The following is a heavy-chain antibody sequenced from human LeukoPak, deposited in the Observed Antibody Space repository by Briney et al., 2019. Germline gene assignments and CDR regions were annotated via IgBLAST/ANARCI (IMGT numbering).Heavy chain of an antibody. CDR1: GYTLTELS. CDR2: FDPEDGET. D-gene: IGHD1-1*01. Sequence: ASVKVSCKVSGYTLTELSMRWVRQAPGKGLEWMGGFDPEDGETIYAQKFQGRVTITEDTSTDTAYMELSSLRSEDTTVYYCATVRNDLSRGARLYYYYYYMDVWGKGTTVTVSS. V-gene: IGHV1-24*01. J-gene: IGHJ6*03. CDR3: ATVRNDLSRGARLYYYYYYMDV.